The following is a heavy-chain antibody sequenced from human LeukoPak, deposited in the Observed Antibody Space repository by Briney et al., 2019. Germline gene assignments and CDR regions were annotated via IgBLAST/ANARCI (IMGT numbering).Heavy chain of an antibody. Sequence: SETLSLTCTVSGGSISSSSYYWGWIRQPPGKGLEWIGSIYYSGSTYYNPSLKSRVTISVDTSKNQFSLKLSSVTAADTAVYYCARGGHYYYYGSGSYEGWFDPWGQGTLVTVSS. J-gene: IGHJ5*02. CDR3: ARGGHYYYYGSGSYEGWFDP. CDR2: IYYSGST. D-gene: IGHD3-10*01. CDR1: GGSISSSSYY. V-gene: IGHV4-39*07.